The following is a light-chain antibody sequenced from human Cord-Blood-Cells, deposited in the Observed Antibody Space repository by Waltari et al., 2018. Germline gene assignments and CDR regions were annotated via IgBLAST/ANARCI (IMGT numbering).Light chain of an antibody. CDR3: QQYNNWPPGT. CDR2: GAS. Sequence: EIVMTQSPATLSVSPGERATLSCRASQSVSRNLAWDQQKPGQAPRLLIYGASTRATGIPARFSGSGSGTEFTLTISSLQSEDFAVYYCQQYNNWPPGTFGQGTKVEIK. CDR1: QSVSRN. J-gene: IGKJ1*01. V-gene: IGKV3-15*01.